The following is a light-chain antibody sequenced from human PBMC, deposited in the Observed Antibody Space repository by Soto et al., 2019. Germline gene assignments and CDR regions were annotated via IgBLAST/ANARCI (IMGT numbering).Light chain of an antibody. J-gene: IGKJ4*01. Sequence: DIQMTQSPSSLSASVGDRVTITCRASQTISNYLNWYQQKPGEAPKLLIYAASSLQSEVPSRFSGSGSGTDFTLTISSLQLEDFATYDCLQTYSTPLTFGGGTKVEI. V-gene: IGKV1-39*01. CDR2: AAS. CDR1: QTISNY. CDR3: LQTYSTPLT.